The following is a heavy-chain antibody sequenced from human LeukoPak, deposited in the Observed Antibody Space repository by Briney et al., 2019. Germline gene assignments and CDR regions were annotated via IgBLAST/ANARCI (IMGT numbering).Heavy chain of an antibody. Sequence: GGSLRLSCAASGFIFSSYSMKWVRQAPGKGLEWVSYISSSSTTIYYADSVKGRFTISRDNAKNSLYLQMNSLRAEDTAVYYCARERTKGGSDAFDIWGQGTMVTVSS. CDR2: ISSSSTTI. V-gene: IGHV3-48*01. J-gene: IGHJ3*02. D-gene: IGHD1-1*01. CDR1: GFIFSSYS. CDR3: ARERTKGGSDAFDI.